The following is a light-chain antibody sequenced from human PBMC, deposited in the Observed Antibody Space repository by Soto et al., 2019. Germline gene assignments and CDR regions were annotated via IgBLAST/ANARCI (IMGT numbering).Light chain of an antibody. J-gene: IGKJ4*01. V-gene: IGKV3-15*01. CDR2: VAS. CDR1: QSVNSN. Sequence: EIVMTQSPVTLSVSPGDRATLSCSASQSVNSNLAWYQHKPGQTPKLLIYVASTRATGIPARFSGSGSGTEFTLTISSLQSEDFAVYYCQQYNVWPLTFGGGTKVEFK. CDR3: QQYNVWPLT.